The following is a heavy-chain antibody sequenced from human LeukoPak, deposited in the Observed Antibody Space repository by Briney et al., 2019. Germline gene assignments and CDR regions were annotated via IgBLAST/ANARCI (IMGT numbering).Heavy chain of an antibody. V-gene: IGHV3-23*01. J-gene: IGHJ5*02. CDR3: AKSCNWNDCWFDP. CDR2: ISGGGGST. Sequence: GGSLRLSCAASGFTFSSYAMSWVRQAPGKGLEWVSAISGGGGSTYYADSVKGRFTISRDNSKNTLYLQMSSLRAEDTAVYYCAKSCNWNDCWFDPWGQGTLVTVSS. CDR1: GFTFSSYA. D-gene: IGHD1-1*01.